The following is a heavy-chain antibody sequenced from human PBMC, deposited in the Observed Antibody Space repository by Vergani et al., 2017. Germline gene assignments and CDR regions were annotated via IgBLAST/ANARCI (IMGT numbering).Heavy chain of an antibody. D-gene: IGHD2-21*02. V-gene: IGHV1-46*01. J-gene: IGHJ3*02. CDR1: GYTFTSYY. CDR3: ARDVTTYCGGDCANDAFDI. CDR2: INPSGGST. Sequence: QVQLVQSGAEVKKPGASVKVSCKASGYTFTSYYMHWVRQAPGQGLEWMGIINPSGGSTSYAQKFQGRVTMTRDTSTSTVYMELSSLRSDDTAVYYCARDVTTYCGGDCANDAFDIWGQGTMVTVSS.